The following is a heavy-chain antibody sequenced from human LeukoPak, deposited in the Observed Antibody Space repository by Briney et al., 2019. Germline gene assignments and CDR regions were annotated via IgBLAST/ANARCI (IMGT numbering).Heavy chain of an antibody. D-gene: IGHD6-13*01. CDR1: GGTFSSYA. CDR3: ARGAVAGRFSLRPTGAYYMDV. CDR2: IIPIFGTA. J-gene: IGHJ6*03. Sequence: SVKVSCKASGGTFSSYAISWVRQAPGQGLEWMGGIIPIFGTANYAQKFQGRITITADKSTSTAYMELSSLRSEDTAVYYCARGAVAGRFSLRPTGAYYMDVRGKGTTVTVSS. V-gene: IGHV1-69*06.